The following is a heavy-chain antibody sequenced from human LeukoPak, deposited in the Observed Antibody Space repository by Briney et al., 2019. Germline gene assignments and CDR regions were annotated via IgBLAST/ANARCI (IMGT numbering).Heavy chain of an antibody. CDR2: IRYDGSNK. CDR3: TTDGPNYNIDH. Sequence: GGSLRLSCGASGFTFSTYGMHWVRQAPGKGLEWVAMIRYDGSNKYYADSVKGRFTISRDNSKNTMYLQMDSLRAEDTAVYYCTTDGPNYNIDHWGQGILVTVSS. V-gene: IGHV3-30*02. D-gene: IGHD3-9*01. J-gene: IGHJ4*02. CDR1: GFTFSTYG.